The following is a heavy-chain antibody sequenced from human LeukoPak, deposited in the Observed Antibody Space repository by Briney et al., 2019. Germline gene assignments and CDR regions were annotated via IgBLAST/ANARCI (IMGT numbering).Heavy chain of an antibody. CDR3: AKAIGYCTNGVCDENDY. D-gene: IGHD2-8*01. V-gene: IGHV3-23*01. Sequence: GGSLRLSCAASGFTFSSYAMSWVRQAPGNRLEWVSAISGSGGSTYYADSVKGRFTISRDNSKNTLYLQMNSLRAEDTAVYYCAKAIGYCTNGVCDENDYWGQGTLVTVSS. CDR2: ISGSGGST. CDR1: GFTFSSYA. J-gene: IGHJ4*02.